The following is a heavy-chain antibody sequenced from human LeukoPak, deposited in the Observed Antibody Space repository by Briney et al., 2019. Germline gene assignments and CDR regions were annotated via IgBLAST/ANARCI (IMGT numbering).Heavy chain of an antibody. Sequence: GESLKISCKGSGYSFTSYWIGWVRQMPGKVLEWMGIIYPGDSDTRYSPSFQGQVSISADKSITTAYLQWSSLKASDTAMYYCARPSSVTNPDYWGQGTLVTVSS. D-gene: IGHD2-21*02. CDR1: GYSFTSYW. J-gene: IGHJ4*02. CDR2: IYPGDSDT. CDR3: ARPSSVTNPDY. V-gene: IGHV5-51*01.